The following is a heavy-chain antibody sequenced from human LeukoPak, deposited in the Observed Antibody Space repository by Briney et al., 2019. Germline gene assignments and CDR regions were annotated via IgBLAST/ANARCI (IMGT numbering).Heavy chain of an antibody. CDR2: ISGSGGST. D-gene: IGHD2-21*02. CDR1: GFTFSSYA. Sequence: GGSLRLSCAASGFTFSSYAMSWVRQAPGKGLEWVSAISGSGGSTYYADSVKGRFTISRDNSKNTLYLQMNSLGAEGTAVYYCAKDGDWGLSVAPAEFGYWGQGTLVTVSS. V-gene: IGHV3-23*01. CDR3: AKDGDWGLSVAPAEFGY. J-gene: IGHJ4*02.